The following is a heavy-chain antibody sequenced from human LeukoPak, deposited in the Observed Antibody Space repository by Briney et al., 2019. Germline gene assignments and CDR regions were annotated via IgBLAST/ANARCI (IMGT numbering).Heavy chain of an antibody. CDR3: ARDGLNYYGDYDSWYFDL. J-gene: IGHJ2*01. CDR1: GFTFSDYY. V-gene: IGHV3-11*06. CDR2: ISSSSSYT. D-gene: IGHD4-17*01. Sequence: PGGSLRLSCAASGFTFSDYYMSWVRQAPGKGLEWVSYISSSSSYTYYADSVKGRFTISRDNAKNSLYLQMNSLRAEDTAVYYCARDGLNYYGDYDSWYFDLWGRGTLVTVSS.